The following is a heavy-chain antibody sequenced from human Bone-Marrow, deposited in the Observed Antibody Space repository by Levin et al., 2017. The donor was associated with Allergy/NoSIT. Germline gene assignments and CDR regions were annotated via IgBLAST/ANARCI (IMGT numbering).Heavy chain of an antibody. Sequence: ASVKVSCAASGFTFSSYSMNWVRQAPGKGLEWVSSISSSSSYIYYADSVKGRFTISRDNAKNSLYLQMNSLRAEDTAVYYCARDKIQLTTGAFDIWGQGTMVTVSS. J-gene: IGHJ3*02. CDR2: ISSSSSYI. CDR1: GFTFSSYS. CDR3: ARDKIQLTTGAFDI. V-gene: IGHV3-21*01. D-gene: IGHD4-11*01.